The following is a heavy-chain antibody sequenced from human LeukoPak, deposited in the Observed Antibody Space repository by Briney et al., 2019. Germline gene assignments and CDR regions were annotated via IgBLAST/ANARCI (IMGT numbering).Heavy chain of an antibody. V-gene: IGHV4-59*12. CDR2: IYYSGST. J-gene: IGHJ4*02. D-gene: IGHD6-19*01. CDR3: ASILAVAGYFDY. Sequence: SETLSLTCTASGGSISSYYWSWIRQPPGKGLEWIGYIYYSGSTNYNPSLKSRVTISVDTSKNQFSLKLSSVTAADTAVYYCASILAVAGYFDYWGQGTLVTVSS. CDR1: GGSISSYY.